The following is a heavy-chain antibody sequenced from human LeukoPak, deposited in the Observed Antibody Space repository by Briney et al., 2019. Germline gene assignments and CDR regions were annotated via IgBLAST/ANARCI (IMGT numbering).Heavy chain of an antibody. Sequence: PSETLSLTCTVSGGPISSYYWSWIRQPPGKGLEWIGHIYYSGSTNYNPSLKSRVTMSVDTSKNQFSLKLSSVTAADTAVYYCARGGRYCSGGSCYPDYWGQGTLVTVSS. J-gene: IGHJ4*02. D-gene: IGHD2-15*01. CDR2: IYYSGST. CDR1: GGPISSYY. V-gene: IGHV4-59*01. CDR3: ARGGRYCSGGSCYPDY.